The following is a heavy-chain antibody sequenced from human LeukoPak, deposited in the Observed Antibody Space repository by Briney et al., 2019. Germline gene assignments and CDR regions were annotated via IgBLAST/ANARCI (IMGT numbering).Heavy chain of an antibody. J-gene: IGHJ6*02. Sequence: ASVKVSCMASGYTFTVYNMHWVRQAPGQGLEWMGWINPNSGGTDYAQKFQGRVTMARDTSISTAYMELSRLRSDDTAVYYCARVNTMIVDSDVWGQGTTVTVSS. CDR2: INPNSGGT. V-gene: IGHV1-2*02. D-gene: IGHD3-22*01. CDR1: GYTFTVYN. CDR3: ARVNTMIVDSDV.